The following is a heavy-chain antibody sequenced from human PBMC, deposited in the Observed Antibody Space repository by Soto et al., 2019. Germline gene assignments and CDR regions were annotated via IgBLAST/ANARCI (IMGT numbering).Heavy chain of an antibody. CDR3: AKDILRGSPNLAYSSIGRYYYGMVV. CDR1: GFTFSRNA. CDR2: ISGSGGST. V-gene: IGHV3-23*01. D-gene: IGHD6-13*01. J-gene: IGHJ6*02. Sequence: GGSLRLSCADSGFTFSRNAMGWVSEGPGMWLEGVSAISGSGGSTYYADSVKGRFTISRDNSKNTLYLQMNSLRAEDTAVYYCAKDILRGSPNLAYSSIGRYYYGMVVWGQGPTATVSS.